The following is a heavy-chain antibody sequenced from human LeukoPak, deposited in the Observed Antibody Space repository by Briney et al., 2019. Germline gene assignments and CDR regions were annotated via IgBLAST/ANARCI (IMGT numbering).Heavy chain of an antibody. CDR1: GFTFSSYG. V-gene: IGHV3-33*01. J-gene: IGHJ4*02. CDR2: IWYDGSNK. CDR3: ARGLHVGDYVGY. D-gene: IGHD5/OR15-5a*01. Sequence: GRSLRLSCAASGFTFSSYGMHWVRQAPGKGLEWVAVIWYDGSNKYYADSVKGRFTISRDNSKNTLYLQMNSLRAEDTAVYYCARGLHVGDYVGYWGQGTLVTVSS.